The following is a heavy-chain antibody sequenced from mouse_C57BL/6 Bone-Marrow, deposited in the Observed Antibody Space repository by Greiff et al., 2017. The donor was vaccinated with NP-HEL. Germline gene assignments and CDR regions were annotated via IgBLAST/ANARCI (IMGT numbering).Heavy chain of an antibody. CDR1: GYAFSSSW. Sequence: VQLQQSGPELVKPGASVKISCKASGYAFSSSWMNWVKQRPGKGLEWIGRIYPGDGDTNYNGKFKGKATLTADKSSSTAYMQLSSLTSEDSAVYFGARNGELGRGFAYWGQGTLVTVSA. CDR2: IYPGDGDT. D-gene: IGHD4-1*01. J-gene: IGHJ3*01. CDR3: ARNGELGRGFAY. V-gene: IGHV1-82*01.